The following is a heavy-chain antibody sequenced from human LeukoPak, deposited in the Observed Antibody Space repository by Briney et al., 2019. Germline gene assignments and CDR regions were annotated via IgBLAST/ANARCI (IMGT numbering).Heavy chain of an antibody. D-gene: IGHD2-2*01. Sequence: ASVKVSCKASGYTFTSYYMHWVRQAPGQGLEWMGIINPSGGSTSYAQKFQGRVTMTRDTSTSTVYMELSSLRSEDMAVYYCARDDCSSTSCFNFDYWGQGTLVTVSS. CDR3: ARDDCSSTSCFNFDY. V-gene: IGHV1-46*01. CDR2: INPSGGST. J-gene: IGHJ4*02. CDR1: GYTFTSYY.